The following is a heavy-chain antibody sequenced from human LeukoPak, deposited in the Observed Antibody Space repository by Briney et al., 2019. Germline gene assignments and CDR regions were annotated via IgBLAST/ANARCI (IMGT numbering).Heavy chain of an antibody. Sequence: PGVSLRLSCAASGVTFSRYAMSWVRQAPGNGPECVSAIGGSVTGTYYAGSVKGRFTISRDNAKNTVYLQMNSLRARDTAVYDCAKDRPASHGSGSFGDYWGQGTRVAVST. CDR3: AKDRPASHGSGSFGDY. CDR2: IGGSVTGT. V-gene: IGHV3-23*01. J-gene: IGHJ4*02. CDR1: GVTFSRYA. D-gene: IGHD3-10*01.